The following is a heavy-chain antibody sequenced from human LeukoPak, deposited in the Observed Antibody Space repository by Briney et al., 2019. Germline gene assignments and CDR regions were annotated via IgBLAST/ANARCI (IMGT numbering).Heavy chain of an antibody. V-gene: IGHV1-46*01. CDR3: ARHPHYNSSGYYYVLGDY. CDR2: INPSGGST. J-gene: IGHJ4*02. D-gene: IGHD3-22*01. CDR1: GGTFSSYA. Sequence: ASVKVSCKASGGTFSSYAISWVRQAPGQGLEWMGIINPSGGSTSYAQKFQGRVTMTRDTSTSTVYMELSSLRSEDTAVYYCARHPHYNSSGYYYVLGDYWGQGTLVTVSS.